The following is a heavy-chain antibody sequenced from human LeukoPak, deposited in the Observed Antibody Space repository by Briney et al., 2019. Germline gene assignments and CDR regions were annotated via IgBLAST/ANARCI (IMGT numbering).Heavy chain of an antibody. D-gene: IGHD1-1*01. CDR2: IYHSGST. CDR1: GGSISSGGYS. Sequence: SQTLSLTCAVSGGSISSGGYSWSWIRQPPGKGLEWIGYIYHSGSTYYNPSLKSRVTISVDRSKNQFSLKLSSVTAADTAVYEGGRGGGTRGAFDIWGQGTMVTVSS. V-gene: IGHV4-30-2*01. CDR3: GRGGGTRGAFDI. J-gene: IGHJ3*02.